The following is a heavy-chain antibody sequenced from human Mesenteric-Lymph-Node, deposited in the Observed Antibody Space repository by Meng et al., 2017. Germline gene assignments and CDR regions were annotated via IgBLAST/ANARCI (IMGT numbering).Heavy chain of an antibody. CDR2: IIPIFGTA. Sequence: QGQLVQLGAGVRKLGSSVKAPCKAAGGTFSSYAISGVRQAPGQGLEWMGGIIPIFGTANYAQKFQGRVTITADKSTSTAYMELSSLRSEDTAVYYCATRQQLANIWYFDLWGRGTLVTVSS. CDR3: ATRQQLANIWYFDL. V-gene: IGHV1-69*06. J-gene: IGHJ2*01. D-gene: IGHD6-13*01. CDR1: GGTFSSYA.